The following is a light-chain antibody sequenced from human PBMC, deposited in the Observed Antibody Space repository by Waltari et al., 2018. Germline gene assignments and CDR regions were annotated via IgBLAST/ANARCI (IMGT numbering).Light chain of an antibody. CDR2: DVN. J-gene: IGLJ3*02. CDR1: TSDVGKSNL. V-gene: IGLV2-23*02. CDR3: CSYAGSAISV. Sequence: QSALTQTATGSGSPGQSITISCTGTTSDVGKSNLFSWYQQHPGKAPTLIIYDVNKRPSGVSNRFSGSKSGNTASLTISGLQAADEAYYYCCSYAGSAISVFGGGTKVTVL.